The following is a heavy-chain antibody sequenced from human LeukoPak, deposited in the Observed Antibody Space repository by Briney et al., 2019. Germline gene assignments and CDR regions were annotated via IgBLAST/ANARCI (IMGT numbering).Heavy chain of an antibody. D-gene: IGHD6-13*01. J-gene: IGHJ6*02. CDR2: ISDSGDTT. CDR3: ARDLGYSSSWYVRRYLDV. V-gene: IGHV3-23*01. Sequence: GGSLRLSCAASGFTLSNYAMSWVRQAPGKGLEWVSPISDSGDTTYYPNSVKGRFILSRDTSKNTLYLQMTSLRSEDTAVYYCARDLGYSSSWYVRRYLDVWGQGTTVTVSS. CDR1: GFTLSNYA.